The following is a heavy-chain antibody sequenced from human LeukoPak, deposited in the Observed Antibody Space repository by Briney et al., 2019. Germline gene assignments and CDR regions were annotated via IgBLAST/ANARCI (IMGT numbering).Heavy chain of an antibody. D-gene: IGHD6-13*01. Sequence: ASVKVSCKASGYSFNDKYLHWVRQAPGQGLEWMGSINPNSGGTNYAQKFQGRVTMTTDTSMSTAYMELSRLTSDDTAVYYCARARYTTSWYPPDYWGQGTLVTVSS. CDR2: INPNSGGT. V-gene: IGHV1-2*02. CDR3: ARARYTTSWYPPDY. CDR1: GYSFNDKY. J-gene: IGHJ4*02.